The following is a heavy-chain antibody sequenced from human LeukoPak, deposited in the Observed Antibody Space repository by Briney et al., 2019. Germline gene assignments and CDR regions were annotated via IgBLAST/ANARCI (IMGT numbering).Heavy chain of an antibody. D-gene: IGHD3-22*01. CDR2: IYPGDSDT. CDR3: ARPHYDSSGYEFDY. CDR1: GYSFSTYW. J-gene: IGHJ4*02. Sequence: GESLKISCKGSGYSFSTYWIGWVRQMPGKGPEWMGIIYPGDSDTRYSPSFQGQVTISADKSISTAYLQWSSLKASDTAMYYCARPHYDSSGYEFDYWGQGTLVTVSS. V-gene: IGHV5-51*01.